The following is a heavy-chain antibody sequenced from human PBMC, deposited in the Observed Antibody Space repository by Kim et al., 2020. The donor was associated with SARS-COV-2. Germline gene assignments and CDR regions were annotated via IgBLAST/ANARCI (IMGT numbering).Heavy chain of an antibody. Sequence: SVKVSCKASGGSFTRNTINWVRQVPGQGLQWLGGIIPMFGTVNSAQGFRGRVTITADKSTSTVYMELHTLTSQDTAVYYCARDKEASSGDLPRYFDYW. J-gene: IGHJ4*01. D-gene: IGHD6-25*01. CDR3: ARDKEASSGDLPRYFDY. V-gene: IGHV1-69*06. CDR2: IIPMFGTV. CDR1: GGSFTRNT.